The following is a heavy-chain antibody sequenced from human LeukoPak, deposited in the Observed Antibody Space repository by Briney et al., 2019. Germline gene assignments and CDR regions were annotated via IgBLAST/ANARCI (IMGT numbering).Heavy chain of an antibody. V-gene: IGHV3-30*02. CDR3: ASEGRRLGELSTTLGSFDY. J-gene: IGHJ4*02. Sequence: GGTLSLSCAASGFTFSSYGMHWVRQAPGKGLEWVAFIRYDGSNKYYADSVKGRFTISGDNSKNTLYLQMNSVRAEDTAVYYCASEGRRLGELSTTLGSFDYWGQGTLVTVSS. CDR2: IRYDGSNK. CDR1: GFTFSSYG. D-gene: IGHD3-16*02.